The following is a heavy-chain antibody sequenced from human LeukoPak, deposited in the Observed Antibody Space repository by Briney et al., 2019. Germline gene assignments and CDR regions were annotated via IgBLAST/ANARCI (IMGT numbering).Heavy chain of an antibody. CDR2: VYTSGST. CDR1: GGSISSGSYD. CDR3: ARGTGNAFDI. Sequence: SETLSLTCTVSGGSISSGSYDWSWIRQPAGKGLGWIGRVYTSGSTNYKPSLKSRVTISVDTSKNQFSLKLSSVTAADTAVYYCARGTGNAFDIWGQGTMVTVS. D-gene: IGHD1-14*01. V-gene: IGHV4-61*02. J-gene: IGHJ3*02.